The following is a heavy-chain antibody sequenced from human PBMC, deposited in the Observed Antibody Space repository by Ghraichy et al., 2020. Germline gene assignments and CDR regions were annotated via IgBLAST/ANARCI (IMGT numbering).Heavy chain of an antibody. D-gene: IGHD2-8*01. J-gene: IGHJ3*02. CDR3: ARTKTLASFDI. V-gene: IGHV5-51*01. CDR1: GYTFTNYW. Sequence: GESLNISCKGSGYTFTNYWIGWVRQMPGKGLEWMGFFYPDDSSTRYSSSFRGQVTISDDKSISTAYLQWNSLRASDTAMYYCARTKTLASFDIWGQGTMVTVSS. CDR2: FYPDDSST.